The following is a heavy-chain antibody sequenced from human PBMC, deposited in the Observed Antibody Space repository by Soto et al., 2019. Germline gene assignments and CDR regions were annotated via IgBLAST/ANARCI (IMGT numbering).Heavy chain of an antibody. D-gene: IGHD3-3*01. V-gene: IGHV4-30-4*01. CDR1: GGSIISGDYY. Sequence: QVQLQESGPGLVKPSQTLSLTCSVSGGSIISGDYYWSWIRQPPGKGLEWIGYISYSGSTYYNPSLRSRVSTSLDTSKNRFSLFLRSVTAADTAVYYCARVGKILGIVTHNWFDPWGQGTLVTVSS. J-gene: IGHJ5*02. CDR3: ARVGKILGIVTHNWFDP. CDR2: ISYSGST.